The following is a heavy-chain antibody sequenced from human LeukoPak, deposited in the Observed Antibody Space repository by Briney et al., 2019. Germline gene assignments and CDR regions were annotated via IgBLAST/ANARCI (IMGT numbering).Heavy chain of an antibody. CDR3: ARCRLEYSSRRYYYGMDV. V-gene: IGHV1-8*02. CDR2: MNPNSGNT. D-gene: IGHD6-13*01. CDR1: GYTFTSYD. Sequence: GASVKVSCKASGYTFTSYDINWVRQATGQGLEWMGWMNPNSGNTGYAQKFQGRVTMTRNTSISTAYMELSSLRSEDTAVYYCARCRLEYSSRRYYYGMDVWGQGTTVTVSS. J-gene: IGHJ6*02.